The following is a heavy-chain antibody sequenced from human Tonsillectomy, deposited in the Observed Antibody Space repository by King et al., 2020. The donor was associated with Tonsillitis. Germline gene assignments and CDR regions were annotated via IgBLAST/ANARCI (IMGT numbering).Heavy chain of an antibody. V-gene: IGHV3-23*04. CDR2: ISGSGGST. CDR3: ASVKEDIVVVVAAHDS. J-gene: IGHJ4*02. D-gene: IGHD2-15*01. CDR1: GFTFSSYA. Sequence: VQLVESGGGLVQPGGSLRLSCAASGFTFSSYAMSWVRQAPGKGLEWVSAISGSGGSTYYADSVKGRFTISRDNTKNTLYLQMNSLRAEDTAVYYCASVKEDIVVVVAAHDSWGQGTPVTASS.